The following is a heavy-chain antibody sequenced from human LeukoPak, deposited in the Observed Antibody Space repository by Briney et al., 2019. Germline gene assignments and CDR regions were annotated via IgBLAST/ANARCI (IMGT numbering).Heavy chain of an antibody. CDR1: GFTFSDYY. V-gene: IGHV3-11*04. J-gene: IGHJ4*02. D-gene: IGHD2-15*01. CDR3: SRGSYNSGGTSDY. CDR2: ISTSGNYI. Sequence: SGGSLRLSCAASGFTFSDYYMSWIRQAPGKGLEWVSYISTSGNYIYYADSVKGRFTISRDNAKNSLYLQMNSLRAEDTAVYYCSRGSYNSGGTSDYWGQGNLVTVSS.